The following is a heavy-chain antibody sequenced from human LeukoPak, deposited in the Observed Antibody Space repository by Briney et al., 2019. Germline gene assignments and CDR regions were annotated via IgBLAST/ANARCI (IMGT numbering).Heavy chain of an antibody. CDR1: GFTFGDHS. CDR2: IRSKAYGGTA. CDR3: TREIRYFDWFQADY. J-gene: IGHJ4*02. D-gene: IGHD3-9*01. Sequence: GRSLRLSCTASGFTFGDHSVSWFRQAPGKGLEWVGFIRSKAYGGTAEYAASVKGRFAISRDDSKSVAYLQMDSLKTEDTAVYYCTREIRYFDWFQADYWGQGTLVTVSS. V-gene: IGHV3-49*03.